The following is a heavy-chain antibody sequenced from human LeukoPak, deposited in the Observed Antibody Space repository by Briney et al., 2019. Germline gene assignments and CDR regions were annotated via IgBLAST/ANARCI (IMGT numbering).Heavy chain of an antibody. J-gene: IGHJ4*02. D-gene: IGHD6-13*01. Sequence: GRSLRLSCAASGFTFSSYAMHWVRQAPGKGLEWVAVISYDGSNKYYADSVKGRFTISRDNSKNTLYLQMNSLRAEDTAVYYCARGYSSSWYYFDYWGQGTLVTVSS. CDR3: ARGYSSSWYYFDY. CDR1: GFTFSSYA. CDR2: ISYDGSNK. V-gene: IGHV3-30-3*01.